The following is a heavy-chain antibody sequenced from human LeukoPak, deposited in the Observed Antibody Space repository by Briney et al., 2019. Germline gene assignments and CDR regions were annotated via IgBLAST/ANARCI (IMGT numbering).Heavy chain of an antibody. CDR1: GFTFSSNG. V-gene: IGHV3-33*01. J-gene: IGHJ4*02. CDR2: IWYDGNTK. Sequence: AWRSLRLSCAASGFTFSSNGMHWVRQAPGKGLEWVAVIWYDGNTKYYADSVKGRFTISRDNSKSTLYLQMNSLRVEDTAVYYCARDGGGYNLWGQGTLVTVSS. CDR3: ARDGGGYNL. D-gene: IGHD5-24*01.